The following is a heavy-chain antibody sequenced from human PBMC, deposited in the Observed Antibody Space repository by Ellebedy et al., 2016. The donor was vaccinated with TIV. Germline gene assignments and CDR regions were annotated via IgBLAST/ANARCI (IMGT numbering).Heavy chain of an antibody. CDR1: GFTFSNYW. Sequence: GESLKISCGTSGFTFSNYWMTWVRQAPGKGLEWVANIKQDGSEKYYVDSVKGRFSISRDNTKNSLYVQMNSLRPEDTAVYYCARDQWLGRAYYFDSWGQGTLVTVSS. V-gene: IGHV3-7*01. J-gene: IGHJ4*02. CDR2: IKQDGSEK. CDR3: ARDQWLGRAYYFDS. D-gene: IGHD6-19*01.